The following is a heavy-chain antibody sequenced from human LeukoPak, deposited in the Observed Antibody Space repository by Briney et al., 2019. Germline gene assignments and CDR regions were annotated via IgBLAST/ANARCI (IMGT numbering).Heavy chain of an antibody. CDR1: GFTFSSYG. CDR2: IWYDGSNK. J-gene: IGHJ4*02. Sequence: GRSLRLSCAASGFTFSSYGVHWVRQAPGKGLEWVAVIWYDGSNKYYADSVKGRFTISRDNSKNTLYLQMNSLRAEDTAVYYCARARGSGSYPFDYWGQGTLVTVSS. CDR3: ARARGSGSYPFDY. D-gene: IGHD3-10*01. V-gene: IGHV3-33*01.